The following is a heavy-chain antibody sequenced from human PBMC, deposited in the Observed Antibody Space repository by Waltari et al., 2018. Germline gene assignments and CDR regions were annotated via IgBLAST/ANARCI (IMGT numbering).Heavy chain of an antibody. CDR2: ITESGDT. CDR3: AKRWAIYYFEY. CDR1: GFTLNSFA. Sequence: EVQLVDSGGGVVQPGGSLRLSCACSGFTLNSFAMSWVRQAPGKGLEWVSTITESGDTFYADSVKGRFATSRDNYKNTLSLQMNSLRAEDTAVYYCAKRWAIYYFEYWGQGNLVTVSS. V-gene: IGHV3-23*04. J-gene: IGHJ4*02. D-gene: IGHD3-9*01.